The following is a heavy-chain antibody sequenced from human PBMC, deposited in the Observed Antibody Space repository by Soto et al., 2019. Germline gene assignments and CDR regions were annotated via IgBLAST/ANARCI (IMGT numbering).Heavy chain of an antibody. CDR2: MNPNSGNT. D-gene: IGHD2-15*01. CDR3: AREPAATLYYYGMDV. Sequence: ASVKVSCKASGYTFTSYDINWVRQATGQGLEWMGWMNPNSGNTGYAQKFQGRVTMTRDTSISTAYMELSSLRSEDTAVYYCAREPAATLYYYGMDVWGQGTTVTVS. J-gene: IGHJ6*02. V-gene: IGHV1-8*01. CDR1: GYTFTSYD.